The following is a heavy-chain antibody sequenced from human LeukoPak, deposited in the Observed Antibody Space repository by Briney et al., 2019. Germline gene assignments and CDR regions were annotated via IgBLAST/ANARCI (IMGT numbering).Heavy chain of an antibody. CDR2: IYYSGST. J-gene: IGHJ3*02. CDR3: ARHIHVLPRAFDI. CDR1: GGSISSYY. V-gene: IGHV4-59*01. D-gene: IGHD3-10*01. Sequence: PSETLSLTCTVSGGSISSYYWSWIRQPPGKGLEWIGYIYYSGSTNYNPSLKSRVTISVDTSKNQFSLKLSSVTAADTAVYYCARHIHVLPRAFDIWGQGTMVTVSS.